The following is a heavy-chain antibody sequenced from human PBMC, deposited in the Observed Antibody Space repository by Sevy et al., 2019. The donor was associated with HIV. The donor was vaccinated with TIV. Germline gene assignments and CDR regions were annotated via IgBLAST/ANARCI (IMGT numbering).Heavy chain of an antibody. V-gene: IGHV4-38-2*01. CDR1: GYSISSGYY. D-gene: IGHD4-17*01. CDR3: ARVANGDFGY. CDR2: IYHSGST. J-gene: IGHJ4*02. Sequence: SETLSLTCAVSGYSISSGYYWGWIRQPPGKGLEGFGSIYHSGSTYYNPSLKSRVTISVDTSKNQFSLKLSSVTAADTAVYYCARVANGDFGYWGQGTLVTVSS.